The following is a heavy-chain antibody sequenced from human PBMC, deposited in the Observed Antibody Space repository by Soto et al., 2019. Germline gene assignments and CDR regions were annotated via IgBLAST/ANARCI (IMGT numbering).Heavy chain of an antibody. D-gene: IGHD4-17*01. Sequence: QVTLKESGPVLVKPTETLTLTCTVSGFSLSNARMGVSWIRQPPGKALEWLAHIFSNDEKSYSTSLKSRLTLSKDTAKSQVVLTMTNMDPVDTATYYCARIRKYGDYPYYYYGLDVWGQGTPVTVSS. J-gene: IGHJ6*02. CDR2: IFSNDEK. V-gene: IGHV2-26*01. CDR3: ARIRKYGDYPYYYYGLDV. CDR1: GFSLSNARMG.